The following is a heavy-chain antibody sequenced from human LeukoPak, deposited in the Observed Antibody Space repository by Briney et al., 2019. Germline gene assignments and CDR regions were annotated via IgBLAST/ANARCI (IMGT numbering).Heavy chain of an antibody. V-gene: IGHV3-21*01. CDR2: ISTSSTYT. J-gene: IGHJ6*03. Sequence: GGSLRLSCAASGFTFSRYNMNWVRQAPGKGLEWASSISTSSTYTYYADSMKGRFTISRDNAKNSLYLQMNSLRAEDTAVYFCAREAYMDVWGKGTTVTVSS. CDR3: AREAYMDV. CDR1: GFTFSRYN.